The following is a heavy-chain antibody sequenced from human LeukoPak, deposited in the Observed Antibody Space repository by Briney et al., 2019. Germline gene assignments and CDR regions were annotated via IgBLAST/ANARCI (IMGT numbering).Heavy chain of an antibody. J-gene: IGHJ4*02. CDR2: ISSSSSTI. V-gene: IGHV3-48*04. CDR3: ARGKHYDSSGYYPFDY. CDR1: GFTFSSYS. Sequence: GGSLRLSCAASGFTFSSYSMNWVRQAPGKGLEWVSYISSSSSTIYYADSVKGRFTISRDNAKNSLYLQMNSLRAEDTAVYYCARGKHYDSSGYYPFDYWGQGTLVTVSS. D-gene: IGHD3-22*01.